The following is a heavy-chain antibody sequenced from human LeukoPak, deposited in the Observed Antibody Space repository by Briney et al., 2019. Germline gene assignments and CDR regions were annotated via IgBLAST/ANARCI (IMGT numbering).Heavy chain of an antibody. CDR2: ISSSSSYI. CDR1: GFTFSSYS. V-gene: IGHV3-21*04. CDR3: AKVYYVFWSGYLDY. D-gene: IGHD3-3*01. J-gene: IGHJ4*02. Sequence: GGSLRLSCAASGFTFSSYSMNWVRQAPGKGLEWVSSISSSSSYIYYADSVKGRFTISRDNSKNTLYLQMNSLRAEDTAVYYCAKVYYVFWSGYLDYWGQGTLVTVSS.